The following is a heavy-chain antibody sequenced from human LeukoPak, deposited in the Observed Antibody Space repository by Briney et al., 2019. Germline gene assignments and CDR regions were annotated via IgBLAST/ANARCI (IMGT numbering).Heavy chain of an antibody. V-gene: IGHV3-21*01. D-gene: IGHD3-22*01. J-gene: IGHJ4*02. Sequence: GGSLRLSCAASGFTFSSYAMSWVRQAPGKGLEWVSSISSSSSYIYYADSVKGRFTISRDNAKNSLYLQMNSLRAEDTAVYYCAREDTYYYDSSGEKFDYWGQGTLVTVSS. CDR1: GFTFSSYA. CDR3: AREDTYYYDSSGEKFDY. CDR2: ISSSSSYI.